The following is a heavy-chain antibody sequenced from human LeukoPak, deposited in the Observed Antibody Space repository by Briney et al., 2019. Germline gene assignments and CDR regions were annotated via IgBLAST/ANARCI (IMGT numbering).Heavy chain of an antibody. Sequence: SETLSLTCAVYGGSFSGYYWSWIRQPPGKGLEWIGEINHSGSTNYNPSLKSRVTISVDTSKNQFSLKLSSVTAADTAVYYCARAQTHYYDSSGYPIDAFDIWGQGTMVTVPS. D-gene: IGHD3-22*01. V-gene: IGHV4-34*01. CDR2: INHSGST. J-gene: IGHJ3*02. CDR3: ARAQTHYYDSSGYPIDAFDI. CDR1: GGSFSGYY.